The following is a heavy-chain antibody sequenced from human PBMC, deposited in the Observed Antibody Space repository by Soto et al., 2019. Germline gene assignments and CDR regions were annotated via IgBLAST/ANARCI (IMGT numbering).Heavy chain of an antibody. V-gene: IGHV1-3*01. CDR1: GYTFTSYA. J-gene: IGHJ6*02. CDR3: ARDLMVRGVIINGMDV. Sequence: ASVKVSCKASGYTFTSYAMHWVRQAPGQRLEWMGWINAINGTANYAQKFQGRVTITADESTSTAYMELSSLRSEDTAVYYCARDLMVRGVIINGMDVWGQGTTVTVSS. CDR2: INAINGTA. D-gene: IGHD3-10*01.